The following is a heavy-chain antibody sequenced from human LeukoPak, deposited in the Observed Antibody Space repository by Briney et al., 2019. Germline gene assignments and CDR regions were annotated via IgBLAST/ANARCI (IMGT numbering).Heavy chain of an antibody. CDR1: GGSISSYY. D-gene: IGHD1-20*01. CDR3: ARRPEYNWNDDSLDY. CDR2: IYYSGST. V-gene: IGHV4-59*01. J-gene: IGHJ4*02. Sequence: SETLSLTCTVSGGSISSYYWSWIRQPPGKGLEWIGYIYYSGSTNYNPSLKSRVTISVDTSKNQFSLKLSSVTAADTAVYYCARRPEYNWNDDSLDYWGQGTLVTVSS.